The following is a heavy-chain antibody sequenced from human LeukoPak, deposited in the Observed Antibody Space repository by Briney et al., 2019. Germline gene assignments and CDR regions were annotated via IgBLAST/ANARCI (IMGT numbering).Heavy chain of an antibody. CDR3: ASYFVGNGGRGY. Sequence: SETLSLTCTVSGDSINSGNSHWTWIRQPPGKGLEWLGSVYDSWNNYYNPSLESRITMSVDTSKNQYSLELSSVIAADTAVYYCASYFVGNGGRGYWGQGALVTVSS. V-gene: IGHV4-30-4*01. J-gene: IGHJ4*02. CDR2: VYDSWNN. D-gene: IGHD3-10*02. CDR1: GDSINSGNSH.